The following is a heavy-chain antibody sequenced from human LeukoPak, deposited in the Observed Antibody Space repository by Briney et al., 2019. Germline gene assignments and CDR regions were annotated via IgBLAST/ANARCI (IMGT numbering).Heavy chain of an antibody. J-gene: IGHJ4*02. CDR3: ARARQGKYSSSWHFDY. D-gene: IGHD6-13*01. CDR2: ISGSGGST. Sequence: GGSLRLSCAASGFSFSTYAMSWVRQIPGKGLEWVSAISGSGGSTYYADSVKGRFTISRDNSKNTLYLQMNSLRAEDTAVYYCARARQGKYSSSWHFDYWGQGTLVTVSS. V-gene: IGHV3-23*01. CDR1: GFSFSTYA.